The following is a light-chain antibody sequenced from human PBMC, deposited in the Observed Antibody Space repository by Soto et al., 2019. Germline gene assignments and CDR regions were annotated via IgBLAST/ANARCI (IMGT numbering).Light chain of an antibody. CDR3: QQYGPSPPYT. J-gene: IGKJ2*01. Sequence: EIVLTQSPGTLSLSPGERAALSCRASQSVDSSYLAWYQQKPGQAPRLLIYGASSRAAGIPDRFSGSESGTDFTLTISRLEPEDFAVYYCQQYGPSPPYTFGQGTKLEIK. CDR1: QSVDSSY. V-gene: IGKV3-20*01. CDR2: GAS.